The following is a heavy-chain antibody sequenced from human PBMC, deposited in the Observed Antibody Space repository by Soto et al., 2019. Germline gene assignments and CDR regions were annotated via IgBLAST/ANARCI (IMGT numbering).Heavy chain of an antibody. CDR3: AKGYSTGGWFDP. V-gene: IGHV3-23*01. J-gene: IGHJ5*02. D-gene: IGHD6-19*01. Sequence: EVQLLESGGGLVQPGGSLRLSCAASGFTFSSYAMSWVRQAPGKGLEWVSAISGSGGTTYYADSVKGRFTISGDNSKNTLYLQMNSLRAEDTAVFYCAKGYSTGGWFDPWGQGTLVTVSS. CDR1: GFTFSSYA. CDR2: ISGSGGTT.